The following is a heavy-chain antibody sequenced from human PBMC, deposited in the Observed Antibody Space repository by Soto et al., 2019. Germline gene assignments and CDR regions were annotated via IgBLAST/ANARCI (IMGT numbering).Heavy chain of an antibody. CDR2: VYHNGGA. D-gene: IGHD2-21*01. CDR3: GRVVEGATRHTDPDS. J-gene: IGHJ5*01. Sequence: ETLSLTCTVSGVSIHNSHSFWAWIRQPPGKGLQFIASVYHNGGAHYNSSLKSRVTISVDTANNQVSLRMRSLTAADTAFYYCGRVVEGATRHTDPDSWGQGILVTVSS. CDR1: GVSIHNSHSF. V-gene: IGHV4-39*01.